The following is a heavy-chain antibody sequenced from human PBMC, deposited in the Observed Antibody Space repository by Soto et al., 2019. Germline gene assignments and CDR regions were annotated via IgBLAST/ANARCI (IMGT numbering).Heavy chain of an antibody. V-gene: IGHV1-69*01. Sequence: QVQLVQSGAEVKKPGSSVRVSCKASGGTFNSCAIIWVRQAPGQGLEWMGGIIPIFGAARYAPKFQGRVTIPADASTNTAYMELNSLRSEDSAVYFCARELSNPHYYNGSDVWGQGTTVIVSS. D-gene: IGHD3-16*02. CDR1: GGTFNSCA. CDR2: IIPIFGAA. CDR3: ARELSNPHYYNGSDV. J-gene: IGHJ6*02.